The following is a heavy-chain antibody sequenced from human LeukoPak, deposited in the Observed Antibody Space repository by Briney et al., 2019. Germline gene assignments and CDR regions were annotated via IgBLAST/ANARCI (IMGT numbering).Heavy chain of an antibody. D-gene: IGHD3-9*01. CDR3: ARDTPYYDIMPSAFDI. Sequence: PGGSLRLSCAASGFTFSSYWMSWVRQAPGKGLEWVANIKQDGSEKYYVDSVKGRFTISRDNAKNSLYLQMNSLRAEDTAVYYCARDTPYYDIMPSAFDIWGQGTMVTVSS. CDR2: IKQDGSEK. V-gene: IGHV3-7*01. J-gene: IGHJ3*02. CDR1: GFTFSSYW.